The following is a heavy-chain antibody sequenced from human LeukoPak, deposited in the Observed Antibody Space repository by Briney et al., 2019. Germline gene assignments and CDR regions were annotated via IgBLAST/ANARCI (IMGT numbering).Heavy chain of an antibody. D-gene: IGHD5-24*01. CDR2: LRSSSSVI. V-gene: IGHV3-48*01. CDR3: ATDQEMATIGNYYMDV. Sequence: GGSLRLSCAASGFTFSTYAMDWVRQAPGKGLEWVTYLRSSSSVIDHADSVKGLFTISRDNAKNSLYLQMNSLRTEDTAVYYCATDQEMATIGNYYMDVWGKGTTVTISS. J-gene: IGHJ6*03. CDR1: GFTFSTYA.